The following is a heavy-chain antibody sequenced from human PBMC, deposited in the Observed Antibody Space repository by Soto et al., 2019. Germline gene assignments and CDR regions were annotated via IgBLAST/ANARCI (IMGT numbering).Heavy chain of an antibody. CDR1: GYTFTSYG. Sequence: QVQLVQSGAEVKKPGASVKVSCKASGYTFTSYGISWVRQAPGQGLEWMGWISAYNGNTNYAQKLHGRVTMTTDTATSTAYIELRSLGSDETAVYYCARDLGVGMVDYCGHGALVTVSS. CDR3: ARDLGVGMVDY. V-gene: IGHV1-18*01. CDR2: ISAYNGNT. J-gene: IGHJ4*01.